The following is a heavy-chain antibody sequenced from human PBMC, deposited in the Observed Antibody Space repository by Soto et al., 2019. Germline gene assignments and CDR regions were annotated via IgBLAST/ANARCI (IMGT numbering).Heavy chain of an antibody. CDR3: AALSPQLERTQKPLDY. V-gene: IGHV4-38-2*01. J-gene: IGHJ4*02. D-gene: IGHD1-1*01. CDR1: GYSISSGYY. CDR2: IYHSGST. Sequence: SETLSLTCAVSGYSISSGYYWGWIRQPPGKGLEWIGSIYHSGSTYYNPSLKSRVTISVDTSKNQFSLKLSSATAADTAVYYCAALSPQLERTQKPLDYWGQGTLVTVSS.